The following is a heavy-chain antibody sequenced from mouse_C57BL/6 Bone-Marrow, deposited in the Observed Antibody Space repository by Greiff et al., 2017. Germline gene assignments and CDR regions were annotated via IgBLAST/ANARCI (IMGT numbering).Heavy chain of an antibody. CDR3: ARVDTTVVDRYYFDY. CDR2: IDPSDSYT. Sequence: QVQLQQPGAELVMPGASVKLSCKASGYTFTSYWMHWVKQRPGQGLEWIGEIDPSDSYTNYNQKFKGKSTLTVDKSSSTAYMQLSSLTSEDSAVYYCARVDTTVVDRYYFDYWGQGTLVTVSA. D-gene: IGHD1-1*01. CDR1: GYTFTSYW. J-gene: IGHJ3*01. V-gene: IGHV1-69*01.